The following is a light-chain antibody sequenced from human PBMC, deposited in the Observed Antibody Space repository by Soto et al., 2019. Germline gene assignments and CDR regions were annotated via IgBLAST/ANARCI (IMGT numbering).Light chain of an antibody. CDR3: QQTFRTPQT. J-gene: IGKJ1*01. CDR2: VAS. V-gene: IGKV1-39*01. Sequence: DIQITLSPSSLSAYVGHRAPITFRASQSIDTYLNWYQQKSGKAPKLLIYVASTLQSGVPSRFTGSGSGADFTLTISSLQIEDFATYYCQQTFRTPQTFGKGTKVDIK. CDR1: QSIDTY.